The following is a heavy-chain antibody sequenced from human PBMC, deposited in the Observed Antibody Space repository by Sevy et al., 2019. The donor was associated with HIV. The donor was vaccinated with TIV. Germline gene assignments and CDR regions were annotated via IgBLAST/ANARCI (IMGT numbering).Heavy chain of an antibody. J-gene: IGHJ1*01. CDR1: GFTFHNYG. CDR2: IPNVDTNT. D-gene: IGHD6-19*01. Sequence: GGSLRLSCAASGFTFHNYGIHWVRQAPGKGLEWVAFIPNVDTNTYYADSVKGRFTISRDNSKNTVYLQMNTLRAEDTGIYYCAKIPVAAIDDFQDWGQGTLVTVSS. V-gene: IGHV3-30*02. CDR3: AKIPVAAIDDFQD.